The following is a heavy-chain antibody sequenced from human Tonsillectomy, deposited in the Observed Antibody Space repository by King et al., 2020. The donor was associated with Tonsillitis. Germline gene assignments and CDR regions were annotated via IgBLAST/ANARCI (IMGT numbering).Heavy chain of an antibody. CDR3: ARYRASRAMYWFDP. Sequence: QLQLQESGSGLVKPSQTLSLTCAVSGGSISSGGYSWSWIRQPPGKGLEWIGYIYHSGSTYYNPSVKSRVTISVHRSKNQLSLKLSSVTAADTAVYYCARYRASRAMYWFDPWGQGTLVTVSS. CDR1: GGSISSGGYS. V-gene: IGHV4-30-2*01. D-gene: IGHD3-16*02. J-gene: IGHJ5*02. CDR2: IYHSGST.